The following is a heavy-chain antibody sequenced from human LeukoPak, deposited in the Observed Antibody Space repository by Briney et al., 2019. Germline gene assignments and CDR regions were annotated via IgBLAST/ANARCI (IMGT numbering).Heavy chain of an antibody. CDR1: GFTFSSCA. Sequence: GGSLRLSCAASGFTFSSCAMSWVRQAPGKGLEWVSGISGSGDSTYYADSVKGRFTVSRDNSRNTLYLQMNSLRAEDTAVYYCAKGRAMAGSDYWGQGTLVTVSS. D-gene: IGHD6-19*01. V-gene: IGHV3-23*01. CDR2: ISGSGDST. J-gene: IGHJ4*02. CDR3: AKGRAMAGSDY.